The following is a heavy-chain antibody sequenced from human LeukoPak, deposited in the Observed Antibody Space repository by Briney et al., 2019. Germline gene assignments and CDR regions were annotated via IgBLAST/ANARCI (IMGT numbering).Heavy chain of an antibody. Sequence: ASVKVSCKVSGYTLTELSMHWVRQAPGQGLEWMGWINPNSGGTNYAQKFQGRVTMTRDTSISTAYMELSRLRSDDTAVYYCASRSYYDSSGYSDWGQGTLVAVSS. CDR1: GYTLTELS. V-gene: IGHV1-2*02. CDR3: ASRSYYDSSGYSD. J-gene: IGHJ4*02. D-gene: IGHD3-22*01. CDR2: INPNSGGT.